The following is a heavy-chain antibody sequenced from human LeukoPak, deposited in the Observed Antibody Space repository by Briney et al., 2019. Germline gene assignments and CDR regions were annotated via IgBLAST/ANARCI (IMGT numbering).Heavy chain of an antibody. D-gene: IGHD4-17*01. CDR3: ARDYGDYVLGDYFDY. V-gene: IGHV3-11*06. Sequence: GGSLRLSCAASGFTFSDYYMSWIRQAPGKGLEWVSYISSSSSYIYYADSVKGRFTISRDNAKNSLYLQMNSLRAEDTAVYYCARDYGDYVLGDYFDYWGQGTLVTVSS. CDR1: GFTFSDYY. CDR2: ISSSSSYI. J-gene: IGHJ4*02.